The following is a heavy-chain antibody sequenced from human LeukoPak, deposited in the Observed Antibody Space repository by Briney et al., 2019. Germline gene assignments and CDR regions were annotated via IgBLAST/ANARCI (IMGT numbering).Heavy chain of an antibody. Sequence: SETLSLTCAVYGGSFSGYYWSWIRQPPGKGLEWIGEINHSGSTNYNPSLKSRVTISVDTSKNQFSLKLSSVTAADTAVYYCASDQFGVVIHWGQGTLVTVSS. V-gene: IGHV4-34*01. CDR1: GGSFSGYY. J-gene: IGHJ4*02. D-gene: IGHD3-3*01. CDR3: ASDQFGVVIH. CDR2: INHSGST.